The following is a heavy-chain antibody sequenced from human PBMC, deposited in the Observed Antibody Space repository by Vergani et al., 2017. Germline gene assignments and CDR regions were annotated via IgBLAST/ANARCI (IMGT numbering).Heavy chain of an antibody. Sequence: EVQLVESGGGLVKPGGSLRLSCAASGFTFSNAWMSWVRQAPGKGLEWVGRIKSKTDGGTTDYAAPGKGRCTISRDDSKNTLYLQMNSLKTEDTAVYYCTTGLVGIAVAGMNYYYGMDVWGQGTTVTVSS. CDR2: IKSKTDGGTT. CDR3: TTGLVGIAVAGMNYYYGMDV. V-gene: IGHV3-15*01. D-gene: IGHD6-19*01. J-gene: IGHJ6*02. CDR1: GFTFSNAW.